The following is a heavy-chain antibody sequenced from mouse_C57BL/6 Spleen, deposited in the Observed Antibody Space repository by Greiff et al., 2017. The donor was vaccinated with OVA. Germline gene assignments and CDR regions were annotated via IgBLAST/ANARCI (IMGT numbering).Heavy chain of an antibody. V-gene: IGHV1-52*01. J-gene: IGHJ2*01. CDR2: IDPSDSET. CDR1: GYTFTSYW. Sequence: VQLQQPGAELVRPGSSVKLSCKASGYTFTSYWMHWVKQRPIQGLEWIGNIDPSDSETHYNQKFKDKATLTVDKSSSTADMQLSSLTSEDSAVYYCARGHEYDADPDLTYWGQGTTLTVSS. D-gene: IGHD2-4*01. CDR3: ARGHEYDADPDLTY.